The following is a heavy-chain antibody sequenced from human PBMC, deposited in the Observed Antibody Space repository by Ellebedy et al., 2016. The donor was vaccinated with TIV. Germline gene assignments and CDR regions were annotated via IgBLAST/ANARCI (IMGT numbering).Heavy chain of an antibody. Sequence: ASVKVSCXASGYTFTGYYMHWVRQAPGQGLEWMGWINPNSGGTNYAQKFQGRVTMTRDTSISTAYMELSRLRSDDTAVYYCARVVPAARSYYYYMDVWGKGTTVTVSS. CDR2: INPNSGGT. V-gene: IGHV1-2*02. J-gene: IGHJ6*03. CDR3: ARVVPAARSYYYYMDV. CDR1: GYTFTGYY. D-gene: IGHD2-2*01.